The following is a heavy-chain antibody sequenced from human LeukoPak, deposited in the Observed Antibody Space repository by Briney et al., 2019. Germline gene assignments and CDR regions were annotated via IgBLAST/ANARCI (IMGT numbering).Heavy chain of an antibody. CDR2: ISSSSSTI. J-gene: IGHJ4*02. Sequence: PGGSLRLSCAASGFTFSSHSMNWVRQAPGKGLEWVSYISSSSSTIYYADSVKGRFTISRDNAKNSLYLQMNSLRAEDTAVYYCARDEGYSYGYIDYWGQGTLVTVSS. V-gene: IGHV3-48*01. CDR3: ARDEGYSYGYIDY. D-gene: IGHD5-18*01. CDR1: GFTFSSHS.